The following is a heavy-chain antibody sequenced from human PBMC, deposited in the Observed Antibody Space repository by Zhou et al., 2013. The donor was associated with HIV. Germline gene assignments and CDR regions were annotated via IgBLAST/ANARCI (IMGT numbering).Heavy chain of an antibody. CDR3: ARGETDDYELFDP. CDR2: LYITGTT. V-gene: IGHV4-4*07. D-gene: IGHD3-22*01. J-gene: IGHJ5*02. CDR1: GVAINGYS. Sequence: QVQLRESGPGRVRPSETLSLTCTVSGVAINGYSWSWIRQPAGKGLEWLGRLYITGTTDYNPSLKNRVTMSIDTSKSQFTLILKSVTAADTATYFCARGETDDYELFDPWGPGTLVTVTS.